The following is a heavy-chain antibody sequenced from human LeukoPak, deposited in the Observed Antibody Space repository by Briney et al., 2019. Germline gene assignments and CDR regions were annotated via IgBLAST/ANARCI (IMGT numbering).Heavy chain of an antibody. CDR2: ISGSGGST. Sequence: GGSLRLSCAASGFTFSSYAMSWVRQAPGKGLEWVSAISGSGGSTYYADFVKGRFTISRDNSKNTLYLQINSLRGEDTAVYYCAKGKYSSGGVPDYWGQGTLVTVSS. D-gene: IGHD6-19*01. CDR1: GFTFSSYA. V-gene: IGHV3-23*01. CDR3: AKGKYSSGGVPDY. J-gene: IGHJ4*02.